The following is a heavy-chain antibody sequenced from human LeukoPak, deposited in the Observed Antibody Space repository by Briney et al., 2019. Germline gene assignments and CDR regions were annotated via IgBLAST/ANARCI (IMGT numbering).Heavy chain of an antibody. Sequence: GASVKVSCKASGYTFTSYGMSWVRQAPGQGLEWMGWINAYNGDTNYAQKLQGRVTMPTATSTATAYMELRTLRSDDTAVYYCARDVVDTPLVISGYWGQGTLVTVSS. D-gene: IGHD5-18*01. V-gene: IGHV1-18*01. CDR2: INAYNGDT. CDR1: GYTFTSYG. CDR3: ARDVVDTPLVISGY. J-gene: IGHJ4*02.